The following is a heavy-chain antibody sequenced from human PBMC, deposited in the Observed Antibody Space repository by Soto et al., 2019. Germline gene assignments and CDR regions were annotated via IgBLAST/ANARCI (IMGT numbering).Heavy chain of an antibody. CDR1: GFTFSSYS. Sequence: GGSLRLSCAASGFTFSSYSMNWVRQAPGKGLEWVSYISSSSSTIYYADSVKGRFTISRDNAKNSLYLQMNSLRDEDTAVYYCARDLPVSSIVATIYAWSYYGMDVWGQGTTVTVSS. D-gene: IGHD5-12*01. CDR3: ARDLPVSSIVATIYAWSYYGMDV. J-gene: IGHJ6*02. V-gene: IGHV3-48*02. CDR2: ISSSSSTI.